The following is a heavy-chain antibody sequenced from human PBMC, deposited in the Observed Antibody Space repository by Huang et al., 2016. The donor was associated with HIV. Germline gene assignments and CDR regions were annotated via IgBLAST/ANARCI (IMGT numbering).Heavy chain of an antibody. Sequence: EVQLVESGGGLVQPGTSLRLSCAASGLTFGDFNMNWVRQAPVKGLEWISYISSIRNSKLYADSVKGRFTISRDNARNSLYLQLKSLRVEDTAVYYCARESCSGGTCYLFDFWGQGVVVTVSS. D-gene: IGHD2-15*01. CDR2: ISSIRNSK. V-gene: IGHV3-48*04. CDR1: GLTFGDFN. J-gene: IGHJ4*02. CDR3: ARESCSGGTCYLFDF.